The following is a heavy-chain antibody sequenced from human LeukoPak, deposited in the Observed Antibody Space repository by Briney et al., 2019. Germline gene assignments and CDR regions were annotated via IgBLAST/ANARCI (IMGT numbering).Heavy chain of an antibody. Sequence: SETLSLTCTVSGGSISSSSYYWGWIRQPPGKGLEWIGNIYYSGSTNYNPSLKSRVTISVDTSKNQFTLKLSSVTAADTAVYYCARGRYGWLPFDYWGQGTLVTVSS. D-gene: IGHD3-16*01. V-gene: IGHV4-39*06. CDR2: IYYSGST. J-gene: IGHJ4*02. CDR1: GGSISSSSYY. CDR3: ARGRYGWLPFDY.